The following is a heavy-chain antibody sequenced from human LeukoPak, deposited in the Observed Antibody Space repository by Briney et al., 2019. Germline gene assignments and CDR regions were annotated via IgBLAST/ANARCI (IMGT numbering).Heavy chain of an antibody. D-gene: IGHD6-19*01. CDR3: ARERAGSNDYYYYYGMDV. Sequence: ASVKVSCKASGYTFTSYGISWVRQAPGQGLEWMGWISAYNGNTNYAQKLQGRVTMTTDTSTSTAYMELRSLRSDDTAVYYCARERAGSNDYYYYYGMDVWGQGTMVTVSS. CDR2: ISAYNGNT. CDR1: GYTFTSYG. V-gene: IGHV1-18*01. J-gene: IGHJ6*02.